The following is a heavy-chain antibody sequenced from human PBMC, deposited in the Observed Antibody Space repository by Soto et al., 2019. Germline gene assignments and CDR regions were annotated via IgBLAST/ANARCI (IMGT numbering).Heavy chain of an antibody. V-gene: IGHV3-23*01. CDR2: ISGSGGST. CDR3: AKVPSYYDSSGYYNY. Sequence: TGGSLRLSCAASGFTFSSYAMSWVRQAPGKELEWVSAISGSGGSTYYADSVKGRFTISRDNSKNTLYLQMNSLRAEDTAVYYCAKVPSYYDSSGYYNYWGQGTLVTASS. J-gene: IGHJ4*02. D-gene: IGHD3-22*01. CDR1: GFTFSSYA.